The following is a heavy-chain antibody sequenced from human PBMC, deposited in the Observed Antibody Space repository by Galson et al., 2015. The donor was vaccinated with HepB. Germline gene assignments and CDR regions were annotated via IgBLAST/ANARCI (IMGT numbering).Heavy chain of an antibody. CDR1: GYTFTGYH. J-gene: IGHJ3*02. Sequence: SVKVSCKASGYTFTGYHMHWVRQAPGQGLEWMGWINPNSGGTNYAQKFQGWVTMTRDTSISTAYMELSRLRSDDTAVYYCARANLVYSSGYYGAFDIWGQGTMVTVSS. V-gene: IGHV1-2*04. CDR3: ARANLVYSSGYYGAFDI. D-gene: IGHD6-19*01. CDR2: INPNSGGT.